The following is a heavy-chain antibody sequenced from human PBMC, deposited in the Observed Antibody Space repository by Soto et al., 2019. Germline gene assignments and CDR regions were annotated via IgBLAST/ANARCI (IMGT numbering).Heavy chain of an antibody. J-gene: IGHJ5*02. V-gene: IGHV4-30-2*01. CDR3: ASFCGDDCYHNWFDP. CDR2: IYHNGST. CDR1: GGSISSGGYS. D-gene: IGHD2-21*02. Sequence: SETLSLTCAVSGGSISSGGYSWSWIRQPPGKDLEWIGYIYHNGSTHYNPSLKSRITISEDRSKNQFSLKLSSVTAADTAVYYCASFCGDDCYHNWFDPWGRGTLVTVS.